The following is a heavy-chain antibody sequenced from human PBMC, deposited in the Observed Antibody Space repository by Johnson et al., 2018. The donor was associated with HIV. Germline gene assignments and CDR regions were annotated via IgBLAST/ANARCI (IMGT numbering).Heavy chain of an antibody. CDR3: GGSYYYDSSGYYARNAFDI. J-gene: IGHJ3*02. CDR2: IKQDGSEK. CDR1: GFTFSRYW. Sequence: VQLVESGGGLVQPGGSLRLSCAASGFTFSRYWMSWVRQAPGKGLEWVANIKQDGSEKYYADSVKGRFTISRDNSKNTLYLQMNSLRAEDTAVYYCGGSYYYDSSGYYARNAFDIWGQGTMVTVSS. V-gene: IGHV3-7*01. D-gene: IGHD3-22*01.